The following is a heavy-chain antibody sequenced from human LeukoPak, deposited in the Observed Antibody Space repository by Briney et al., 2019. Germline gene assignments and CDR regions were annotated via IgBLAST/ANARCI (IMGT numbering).Heavy chain of an antibody. CDR1: GFTFSNFG. J-gene: IGHJ4*02. CDR3: ANEETTTVFDY. V-gene: IGHV3-30*02. D-gene: IGHD4-11*01. Sequence: PGGSLRLSCAASGFTFSNFGMHWVRQAPGKGLEWVAFIQFDGSNKYYADSVKGRFTISRDNSKNTPYLQMNSLKPEDTAVYYRANEETTTVFDYWGQGTLVTVSS. CDR2: IQFDGSNK.